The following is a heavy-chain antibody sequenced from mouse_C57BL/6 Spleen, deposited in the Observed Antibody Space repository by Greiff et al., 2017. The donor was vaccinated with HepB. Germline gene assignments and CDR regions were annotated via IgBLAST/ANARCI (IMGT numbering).Heavy chain of an antibody. CDR2: IDPSDSYT. CDR3: ARDDYEYFDY. V-gene: IGHV1-59*01. D-gene: IGHD2-4*01. Sequence: QVQLQQPGAELVRPGTSVKLSCKASGYTFTSYWMHWVKQRPGQGLEWIGVIDPSDSYTNYNQKFKGKATLTVDTSSSTAYMQLSSLTSEDSAVYYCARDDYEYFDYWGQGTTLTVSS. CDR1: GYTFTSYW. J-gene: IGHJ2*01.